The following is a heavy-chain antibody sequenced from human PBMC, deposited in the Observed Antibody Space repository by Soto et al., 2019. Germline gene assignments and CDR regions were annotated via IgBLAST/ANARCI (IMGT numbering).Heavy chain of an antibody. J-gene: IGHJ4*02. V-gene: IGHV1-69*06. D-gene: IGHD6-13*01. CDR2: IIPIFGTA. CDR1: GGTFSSYA. Sequence: SVKVSCKASGGTFSSYAISWVRQAPGQGLEWMGGIIPIFGTANYAQKFQGRVTITADKSTSTAYMELSSLRSEDTAVYYCASPNRPGQQLVPNYWGQGTLVTVSS. CDR3: ASPNRPGQQLVPNY.